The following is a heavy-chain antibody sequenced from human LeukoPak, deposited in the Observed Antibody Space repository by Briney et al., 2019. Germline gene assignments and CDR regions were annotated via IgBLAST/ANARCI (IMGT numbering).Heavy chain of an antibody. CDR3: ARRWDFWSGYYIDY. CDR1: GGSFSGYY. CDR2: INHSGST. V-gene: IGHV4-34*01. Sequence: PSETLSLTSAVYGGSFSGYYWSWIRQPPGKGLEWIGEINHSGSTNYNPSLKSRVTISVDTSKNQFSLKLSSVTAADTAVYYCARRWDFWSGYYIDYWGQGTLVTVSS. D-gene: IGHD3-3*01. J-gene: IGHJ4*02.